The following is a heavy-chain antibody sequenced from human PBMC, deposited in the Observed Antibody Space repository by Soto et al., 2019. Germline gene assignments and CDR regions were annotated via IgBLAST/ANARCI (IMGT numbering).Heavy chain of an antibody. CDR1: GGSISSSDYY. Sequence: QVHLQESGPGLVKPSQTLSLTCTVSGGSISSSDYYWSWIRQPPGKGLEWIGYIYSSGNTYYNPSLKSRLTISVDTSKHQFSLKLNSVTAADTALYYCARGLSAATVVTCDFDYWGQGTLVTVSS. CDR2: IYSSGNT. J-gene: IGHJ4*02. V-gene: IGHV4-31*03. D-gene: IGHD4-17*01. CDR3: ARGLSAATVVTCDFDY.